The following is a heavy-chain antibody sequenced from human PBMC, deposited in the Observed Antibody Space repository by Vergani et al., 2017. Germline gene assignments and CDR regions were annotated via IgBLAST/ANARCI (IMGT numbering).Heavy chain of an antibody. CDR1: GGSISSGSYY. Sequence: QVQLQESGPGLVKPSQTLSLICTVSGGSISSGSYYWSWIRQPAGKGLEWIGRIYTSGSTNYNPSLKSRVTISVDTSKNQFSLKLISVTAADTAVYYCAGGSYYFDYWGQGTLVTVSS. CDR3: AGGSYYFDY. J-gene: IGHJ4*02. D-gene: IGHD5-12*01. V-gene: IGHV4-61*02. CDR2: IYTSGST.